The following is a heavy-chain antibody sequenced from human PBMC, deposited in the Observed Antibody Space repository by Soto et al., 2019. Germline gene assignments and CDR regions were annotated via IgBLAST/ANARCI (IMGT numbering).Heavy chain of an antibody. V-gene: IGHV1-46*01. J-gene: IGHJ4*02. D-gene: IGHD6-13*01. Sequence: GASVKVSCKAYGYSFINNYVLWVRQAPGQGLEWMGVIDPSGGSTIYAQKFQGRVTITADESTSTVYMELSSLRSEDTAVYYCARVSSWSCFDYWGQGTLVTVSS. CDR3: ARVSSWSCFDY. CDR2: IDPSGGST. CDR1: GYSFINNY.